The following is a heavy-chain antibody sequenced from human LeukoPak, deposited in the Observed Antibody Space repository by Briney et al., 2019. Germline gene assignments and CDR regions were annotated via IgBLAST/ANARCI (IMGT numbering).Heavy chain of an antibody. J-gene: IGHJ4*02. V-gene: IGHV4-59*01. CDR3: ARVSGYDWESFYDY. D-gene: IGHD5-12*01. CDR2: IYSSGST. CDR1: GGSISSYY. Sequence: SETLSLTCTVSGGSISSYYWSWIRQPPGKGLEWIGYIYSSGSTNYNPSLKSRVTISVDTSKHQFSLKLNSVTAADTAVYYCARVSGYDWESFYDYWGQGTLVTVSS.